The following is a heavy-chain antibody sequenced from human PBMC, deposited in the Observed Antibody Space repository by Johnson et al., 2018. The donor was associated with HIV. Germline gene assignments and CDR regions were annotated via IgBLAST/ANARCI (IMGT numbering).Heavy chain of an antibody. V-gene: IGHV3-20*04. J-gene: IGHJ3*02. CDR2: IHWNGGST. Sequence: EVQLVESGGGVVRPGGSLRLSCTASGFTFDDYGMSWVLQAPGKGLEWVSGIHWNGGSTAYADSVKGRFTISRDNAKNSLYLQMNSLRAEDTALSYCARDLGRGSNDAVDIWGQGTMVTISS. D-gene: IGHD2-15*01. CDR3: ARDLGRGSNDAVDI. CDR1: GFTFDDYG.